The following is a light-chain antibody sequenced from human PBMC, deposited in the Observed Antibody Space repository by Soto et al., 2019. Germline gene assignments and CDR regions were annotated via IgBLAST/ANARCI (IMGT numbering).Light chain of an antibody. CDR3: GSWDSSLSAYV. CDR2: DDD. J-gene: IGLJ1*01. V-gene: IGLV1-51*01. CDR1: SSNIGTNT. Sequence: QSVLTQPPSASGAPGQRVTISCSGSSSNIGTNTVSWYQQLPGTAPKLLIYDDDKRPSGIPDRFSGSKSGTSATLGITGFQTGDEADYYCGSWDSSLSAYVFGTGTKSPS.